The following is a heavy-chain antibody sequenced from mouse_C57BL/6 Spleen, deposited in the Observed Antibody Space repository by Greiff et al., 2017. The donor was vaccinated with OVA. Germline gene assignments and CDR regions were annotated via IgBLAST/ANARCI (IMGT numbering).Heavy chain of an antibody. CDR2: IDPETGGT. CDR1: GYTFTDYE. CDR3: TRIRDRGYGYYAMDY. V-gene: IGHV1-15*01. J-gene: IGHJ4*01. Sequence: VQLQQSGAELVRPGASVTLSCKASGYTFTDYEMHWVKQTPVHGLEWIGAIDPETGGTAYNQKFKGKAILTADKSSSTAYMELRSLTSEDSAVYYCTRIRDRGYGYYAMDYWGQGTSVTVSS. D-gene: IGHD3-2*02.